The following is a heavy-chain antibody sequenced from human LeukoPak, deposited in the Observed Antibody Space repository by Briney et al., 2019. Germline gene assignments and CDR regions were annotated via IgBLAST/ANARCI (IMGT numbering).Heavy chain of an antibody. CDR1: GSTFSSFS. D-gene: IGHD1-26*01. CDR3: ARDGRELSWFDP. CDR2: ISSSSSYI. Sequence: PGGSLGLSCPASGSTFSSFSMNWVRQAPGKGLEWVSSISSSSSYIYYADSVKGRFTISRDNAKNLLYLQMNSLRAEDTAVYYCARDGRELSWFDPWGQGTLVTVSS. J-gene: IGHJ5*02. V-gene: IGHV3-21*01.